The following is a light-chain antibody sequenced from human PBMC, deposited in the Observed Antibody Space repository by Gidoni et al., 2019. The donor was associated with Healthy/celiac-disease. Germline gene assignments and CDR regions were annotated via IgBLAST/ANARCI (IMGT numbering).Light chain of an antibody. CDR3: QSADSSGTVV. CDR2: KDR. CDR1: ALPKQY. Sequence: SYALTQPPSVSFSPGQTARITCSGDALPKQYAFWYQQKPGQAPVLVIYKDRERPSGIPERFSGSSSGKTVTLTISGVQAEDEDDYYCQSADSSGTVVFGGGTKLTVL. J-gene: IGLJ2*01. V-gene: IGLV3-25*03.